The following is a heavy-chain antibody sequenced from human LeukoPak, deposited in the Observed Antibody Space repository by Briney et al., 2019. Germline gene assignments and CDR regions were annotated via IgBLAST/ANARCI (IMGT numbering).Heavy chain of an antibody. CDR3: SRRNVLRGMDV. CDR2: IGSKANSDAT. V-gene: IGHV3-73*01. CDR1: GFTFSGSA. Sequence: GGSLRLSCAASGFTFSGSAVHWVRQASGKGLEWVGRIGSKANSDATAYAASVKGRFTIFRDDSKNTAYLQMNSLKTEDTAVYYCSRRNVLRGMDVRGQGTTVTVSS. D-gene: IGHD2-15*01. J-gene: IGHJ6*02.